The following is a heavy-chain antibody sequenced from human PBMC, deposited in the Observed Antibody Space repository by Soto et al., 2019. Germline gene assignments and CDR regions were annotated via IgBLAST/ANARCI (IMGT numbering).Heavy chain of an antibody. CDR1: GFTSGSYA. V-gene: IGHV3-30-3*01. J-gene: IGHJ4*02. CDR2: ISYEGSNK. Sequence: QVELKESGGGVVQPGRSLRLSCAASGFTSGSYAMHWVRQARGKGLEWVAVISYEGSNKYYADSVKGRFIISRDNSKSTLYLQLNSLRTEDTAVYYCASEWKHDGLDYWGQGTLVTVSS. CDR3: ASEWKHDGLDY. D-gene: IGHD5-18*01.